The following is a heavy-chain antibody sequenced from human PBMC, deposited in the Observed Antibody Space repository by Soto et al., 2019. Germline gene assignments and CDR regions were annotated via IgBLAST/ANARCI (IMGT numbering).Heavy chain of an antibody. V-gene: IGHV4-59*01. Sequence: KPSETLSLTCTVSGGSISSYYWSWIRQPPGKGLAWIGYIYYSGSTNYNPSLKSRVTISVDTSKNQFSLKLSSVTAADTAVYYCARDHPSDYWGQGTLVTVSS. CDR3: ARDHPSDY. CDR1: GGSISSYY. CDR2: IYYSGST. J-gene: IGHJ4*02.